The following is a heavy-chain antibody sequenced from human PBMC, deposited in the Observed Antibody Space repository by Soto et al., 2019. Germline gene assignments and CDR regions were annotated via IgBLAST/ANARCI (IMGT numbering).Heavy chain of an antibody. CDR2: TRNKANSYTT. D-gene: IGHD7-27*01. J-gene: IGHJ6*02. Sequence: GGSLRLSCAASGFTLSDHYMDWVRQAPGKGLEWVGRTRNKANSYTTEYAASVKGRFTISRDDSKNSLYVQMNSLKTEDTAVYYCARGAGELQKLGGYYYGMDVWGQGTTVTVSS. CDR1: GFTLSDHY. V-gene: IGHV3-72*01. CDR3: ARGAGELQKLGGYYYGMDV.